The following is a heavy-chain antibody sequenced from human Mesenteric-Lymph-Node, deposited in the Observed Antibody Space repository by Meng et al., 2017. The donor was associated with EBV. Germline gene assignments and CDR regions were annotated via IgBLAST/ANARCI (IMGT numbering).Heavy chain of an antibody. CDR1: GDSISPLH. CDR3: ARWGATGPFDY. J-gene: IGHJ4*02. CDR2: IHYTGNT. Sequence: QLQAQGPGLVTPSEPPSLTFSVSGDSISPLHWSWIRQPPGKGLEWIAYIHYTGNTKYNPSLESRVTISVDTSKNQFSLRLTSVTAADTAVYYCARWGATGPFDYWGQGTLVTVSS. V-gene: IGHV4-59*11. D-gene: IGHD1-26*01.